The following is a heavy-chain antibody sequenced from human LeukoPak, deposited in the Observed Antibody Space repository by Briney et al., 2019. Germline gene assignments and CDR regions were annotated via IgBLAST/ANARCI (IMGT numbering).Heavy chain of an antibody. D-gene: IGHD3-22*01. CDR1: GFTFSSYA. V-gene: IGHV3-23*01. Sequence: GGSLRLSCAASGFTFSSYAMGWVRQAPGKGPEWVSSISGSGGHTYFADSVKGPFTISRDNSKNTLDLQMTSLKVEDTAVYYCAKFRYHSNDNNYLDFNYWGQGTLVTVSS. J-gene: IGHJ4*02. CDR2: ISGSGGHT. CDR3: AKFRYHSNDNNYLDFNY.